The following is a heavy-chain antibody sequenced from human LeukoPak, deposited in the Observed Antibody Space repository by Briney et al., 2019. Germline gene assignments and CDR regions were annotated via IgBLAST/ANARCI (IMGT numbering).Heavy chain of an antibody. Sequence: ASVKVSCKASGYTFTSYAMHWVRQAPGQRLEWMGWSNAGNGNTKYSQEFQGRVTITRDTSASTAYMELSSLRSEDMAVYYCAREGADGPGGYFDYRGQGTLVTVSS. J-gene: IGHJ4*02. CDR3: AREGADGPGGYFDY. CDR2: SNAGNGNT. CDR1: GYTFTSYA. D-gene: IGHD5-24*01. V-gene: IGHV1-3*02.